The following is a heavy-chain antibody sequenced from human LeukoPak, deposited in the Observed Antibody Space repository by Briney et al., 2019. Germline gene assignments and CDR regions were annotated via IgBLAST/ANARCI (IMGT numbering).Heavy chain of an antibody. D-gene: IGHD2-2*02. J-gene: IGHJ6*03. CDR1: GGSFSGYY. Sequence: SETLCLSCAVYGGSFSGYYWSWVRQPPGKGLEWVGEINDSGSTNYNPSLKSRVTISVATSKTKFSLKLSSVTAADTAVSYYERGTKQYCSSTSCYNLYYMDVWGQGTTVTVSS. V-gene: IGHV4-34*01. CDR3: ERGTKQYCSSTSCYNLYYMDV. CDR2: INDSGST.